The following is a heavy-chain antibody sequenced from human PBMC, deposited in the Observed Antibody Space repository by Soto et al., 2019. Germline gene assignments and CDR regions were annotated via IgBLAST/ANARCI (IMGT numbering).Heavy chain of an antibody. CDR2: MTSDSKTI. V-gene: IGHV3-48*01. CDR1: GFTFSVYS. D-gene: IGHD2-8*01. Sequence: GGSLRLSCVASGFTFSVYSMSWARQAPGRGLEWVSYMTSDSKTIHYADSVKSRFTISRDNAKNSVFLQMNSLRAEDTAIYYCARGMSYGFDFWGQGTMVTVSS. CDR3: ARGMSYGFDF. J-gene: IGHJ3*01.